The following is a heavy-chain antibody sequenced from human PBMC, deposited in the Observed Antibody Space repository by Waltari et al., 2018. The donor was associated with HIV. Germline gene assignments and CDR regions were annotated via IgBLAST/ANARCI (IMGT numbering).Heavy chain of an antibody. Sequence: QLQVQESGPGLVKPSETLSLTCTVSGGSISSRDYYGGWIRQPPGKGLAWTGIIFYSGNTYSNPSLKSRITISVDTSKSQFYLNLSSVTAADTAVYYCARQWLALYFDYWGQGTLVTVSS. V-gene: IGHV4-39*07. D-gene: IGHD6-19*01. CDR3: ARQWLALYFDY. J-gene: IGHJ4*02. CDR1: GGSISSRDYY. CDR2: IFYSGNT.